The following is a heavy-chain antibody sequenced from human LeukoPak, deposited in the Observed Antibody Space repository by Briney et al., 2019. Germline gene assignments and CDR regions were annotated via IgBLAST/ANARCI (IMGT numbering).Heavy chain of an antibody. Sequence: GGSLRLSCVASGFSFSTYGRNWLMSWVRQAPGKGLEWVSTIRGSDVSTYYIDSVKGRFTISRDNSKNTVYLQMNSLRAEDTAVXXXXXXPEYGSXDXXFXXWGQGXLVTVSA. J-gene: IGHJ4*02. CDR1: GFSFSTYG. D-gene: IGHD4/OR15-4a*01. CDR2: IRGSDVST. CDR3: XXXPEYGSXDXXFXX. V-gene: IGHV3-23*01.